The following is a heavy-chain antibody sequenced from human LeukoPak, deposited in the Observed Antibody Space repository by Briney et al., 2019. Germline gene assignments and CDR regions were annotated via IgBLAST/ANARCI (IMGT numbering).Heavy chain of an antibody. Sequence: SETLSPTCTVSGGSISSYYWSWIRQPAGKGLEWIGRIYTSGSTNYNPSLKSRVTMSVDTSKNQFSLKLSSVTAADTAVYYCARARGDCSSTSCYVPGVADPYYYYMDVWGKGTTVTVSS. J-gene: IGHJ6*03. CDR1: GGSISSYY. D-gene: IGHD2-2*01. V-gene: IGHV4-4*07. CDR3: ARARGDCSSTSCYVPGVADPYYYYMDV. CDR2: IYTSGST.